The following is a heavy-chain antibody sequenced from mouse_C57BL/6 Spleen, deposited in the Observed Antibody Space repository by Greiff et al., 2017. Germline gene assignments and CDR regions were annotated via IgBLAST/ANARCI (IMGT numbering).Heavy chain of an antibody. Sequence: QVQLQQSGAELVRPGTSVKVSCKASGYAFTNYLIEWVKQRPGPGLEWIGVINPGSGGTNYNEKCKGKATLTADKSSSTASMQISSLTSEDSAVYFCARDYYGSIYYWYFDVWGTGTTVTVSS. V-gene: IGHV1-54*01. D-gene: IGHD1-1*01. CDR1: GYAFTNYL. CDR2: INPGSGGT. CDR3: ARDYYGSIYYWYFDV. J-gene: IGHJ1*03.